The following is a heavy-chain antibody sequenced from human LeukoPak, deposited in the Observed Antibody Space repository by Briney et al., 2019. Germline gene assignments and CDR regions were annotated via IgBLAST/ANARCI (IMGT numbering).Heavy chain of an antibody. D-gene: IGHD3-10*01. Sequence: ASVKVSCKASGYTFTGYYMHWVRQAPGQGLEWMGWINPNSGGTNYAQKFQGRVTMTRDTSISTAYMELSRLRSDDTAVYYCARDKMVRGVRSFDPWGQGTLVTVSS. CDR3: ARDKMVRGVRSFDP. CDR2: INPNSGGT. CDR1: GYTFTGYY. J-gene: IGHJ5*02. V-gene: IGHV1-2*02.